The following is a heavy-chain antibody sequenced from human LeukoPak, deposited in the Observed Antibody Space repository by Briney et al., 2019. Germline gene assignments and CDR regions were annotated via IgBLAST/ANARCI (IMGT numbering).Heavy chain of an antibody. J-gene: IGHJ5*02. CDR2: ISYGGSNK. CDR1: GFTFSSYG. D-gene: IGHD2-2*02. Sequence: GRSLRLSCAASGFTFSSYGMHWVRQAPGKGLEWVAVISYGGSNKYYADSVKGRFTISRDNSKNTLYLQMNSLRAEDTAVYYCLRDVVPAAIRFYWFDPWGQGTLVTVSS. V-gene: IGHV3-30*03. CDR3: LRDVVPAAIRFYWFDP.